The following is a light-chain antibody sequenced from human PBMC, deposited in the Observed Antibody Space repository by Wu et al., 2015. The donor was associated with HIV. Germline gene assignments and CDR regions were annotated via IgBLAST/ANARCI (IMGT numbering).Light chain of an antibody. CDR2: DAS. Sequence: EIVLTQSPATLSLSPGERATLSCRASQSVSSYLAWYQRKPGQAPRLLIYDASNRATGIPARFSGSGSGTEFILTISSIQSEDSAVYYCQQYNIWPPVTFGQGTKVEIK. CDR1: QSVSSY. J-gene: IGKJ1*01. V-gene: IGKV3-11*01. CDR3: QQYNIWPPVT.